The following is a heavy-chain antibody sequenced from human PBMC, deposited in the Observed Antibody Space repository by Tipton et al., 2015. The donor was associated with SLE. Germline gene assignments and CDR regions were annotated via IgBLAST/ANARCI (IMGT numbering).Heavy chain of an antibody. D-gene: IGHD6-19*01. V-gene: IGHV3-7*01. CDR3: ARDAGDSSGWSPFDY. J-gene: IGHJ4*02. Sequence: SLRLSCAASGFTFSSYAMSWVRQAPGKGLEWVANIKQDGSEKYYVDSVKGRFTISRDNAKNSLYLQMNSLRAEDTAVYYCARDAGDSSGWSPFDYWGQGTLVTVSS. CDR1: GFTFSSYA. CDR2: IKQDGSEK.